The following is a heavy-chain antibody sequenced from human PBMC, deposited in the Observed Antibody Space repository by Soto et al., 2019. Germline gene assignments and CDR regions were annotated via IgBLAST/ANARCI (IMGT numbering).Heavy chain of an antibody. Sequence: PGGSLRLSCAASGFTFSSYSMNWVRQAPGKGLEWVSSISSSGSYIYYADSVKGRFTISRDNAKNSLYLQMNSLRAEDTAVYYCARDTGYSSSWYDRMFWGQGTLVTVSS. CDR3: ARDTGYSSSWYDRMF. CDR2: ISSSGSYI. CDR1: GFTFSSYS. D-gene: IGHD6-13*01. J-gene: IGHJ4*02. V-gene: IGHV3-21*01.